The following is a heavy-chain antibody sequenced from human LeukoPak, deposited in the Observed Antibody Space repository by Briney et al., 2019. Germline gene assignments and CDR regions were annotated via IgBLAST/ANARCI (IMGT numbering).Heavy chain of an antibody. Sequence: SVKVSCKASGFTFTSSAMQWVRQARGQRLEWTGWIVVGSGNTNYAQKFQERVTITRDMSTSTAYMELSSLRSEDTAVYYCAARSLSLSSSWYVYWGQGTLVTVSS. CDR2: IVVGSGNT. CDR3: AARSLSLSSSWYVY. D-gene: IGHD6-13*01. J-gene: IGHJ4*02. V-gene: IGHV1-58*02. CDR1: GFTFTSSA.